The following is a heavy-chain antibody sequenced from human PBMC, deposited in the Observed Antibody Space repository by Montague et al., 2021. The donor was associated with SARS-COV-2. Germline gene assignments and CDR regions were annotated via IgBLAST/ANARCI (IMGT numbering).Heavy chain of an antibody. CDR2: TYYRSKWYN. Sequence: CAISGDSVSRNSAARNWIRQSPSRGLEWLGRTYYRSKWYNDYAVSVESRITINPDTSKNQISLQLNSVTPEDTAVYYCARTSASSDYWGQGTLVTVSS. CDR1: GDSVSRNSAA. V-gene: IGHV6-1*01. CDR3: ARTSASSDY. J-gene: IGHJ4*02. D-gene: IGHD1-26*01.